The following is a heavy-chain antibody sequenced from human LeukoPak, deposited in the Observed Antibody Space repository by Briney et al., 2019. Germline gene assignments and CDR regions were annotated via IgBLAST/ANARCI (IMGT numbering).Heavy chain of an antibody. D-gene: IGHD5-24*01. V-gene: IGHV5-51*01. J-gene: IGHJ4*02. CDR2: IYPGDSDT. CDR3: ARRRDDYNWNFDY. CDR1: GYSFTNYW. Sequence: GESLKISCKGSGYSFTNYWIGWVRQKPGKGLEWMRIIYPGDSDTRYSPSFQGQVTFSADKSVRTAYLQWSSLKASDTAIYYCARRRDDYNWNFDYWGQGTLVTVSS.